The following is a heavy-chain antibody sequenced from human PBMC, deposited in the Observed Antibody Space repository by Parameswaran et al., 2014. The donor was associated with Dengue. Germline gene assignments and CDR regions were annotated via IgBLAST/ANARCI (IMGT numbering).Heavy chain of an antibody. J-gene: IGHJ4*02. Sequence: ARWIRQPPGKALEWLALIYWDDDKRYSPSLKSRLTITKDTSKNQVVLTMTNMDPVDTATYYCAHSPEGSYSSSWSSYFDYWGQGTLVTVSS. CDR2: IYWDDDK. CDR3: AHSPEGSYSSSWSSYFDY. V-gene: IGHV2-5*08. D-gene: IGHD6-13*01.